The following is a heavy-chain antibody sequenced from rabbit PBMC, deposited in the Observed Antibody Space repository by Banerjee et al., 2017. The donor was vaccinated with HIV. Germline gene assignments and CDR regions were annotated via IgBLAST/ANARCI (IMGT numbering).Heavy chain of an antibody. CDR1: GFSFSSSYW. V-gene: IGHV1S45*01. CDR3: ARTSMTMVMDE. D-gene: IGHD2-1*01. Sequence: QEQLVESGGDLVKPGASLTLTCTASGFSFSSSYWICWVRQAPGKGLEWIAYIYPDYGSTDYASWVNGRFTISLDNAQNTVFLQMTSLTAADTATYFCARTSMTMVMDEWGPGTLVTVS. CDR2: IYPDYGST. J-gene: IGHJ4*01.